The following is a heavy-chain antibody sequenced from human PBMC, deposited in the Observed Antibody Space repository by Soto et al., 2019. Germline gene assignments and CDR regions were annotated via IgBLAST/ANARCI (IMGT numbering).Heavy chain of an antibody. CDR2: ISSSSNTI. D-gene: IGHD3-3*01. J-gene: IGHJ4*02. CDR1: GFTFSSYS. CDR3: ARDLEMATIGFDY. Sequence: GSLRISCAATGFTFSSYSMNWVRQAPGKGLEWVSYISSSSNTIYYADSVKGRFTISRDNAKNSLYLQMNSLRDEDTAVYYCARDLEMATIGFDYWGQGTLGTVSS. V-gene: IGHV3-48*02.